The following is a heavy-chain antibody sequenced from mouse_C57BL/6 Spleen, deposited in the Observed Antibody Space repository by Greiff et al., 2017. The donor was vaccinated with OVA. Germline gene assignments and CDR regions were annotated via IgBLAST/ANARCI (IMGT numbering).Heavy chain of an antibody. D-gene: IGHD2-3*01. V-gene: IGHV6-3*01. Sequence: EVQVVESGGGLVQPGGSMKLSCVASGFTFSNYWMNWVRQSPAKGLEWVAQIRLKSDNYATHSAVSVKGRFTLSRDDSKRSVYLQMNNLRAEDTGIYYCTGEKSDGYYSYFDVWGTGTTVTVSS. CDR2: IRLKSDNYAT. J-gene: IGHJ1*03. CDR1: GFTFSNYW. CDR3: TGEKSDGYYSYFDV.